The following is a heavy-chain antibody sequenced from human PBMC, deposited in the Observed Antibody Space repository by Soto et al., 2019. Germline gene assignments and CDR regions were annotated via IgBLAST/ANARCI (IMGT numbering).Heavy chain of an antibody. Sequence: SVKVSFKASGGTFSSYAISWVRQAPGQGLEWMGGIIPIFGTANYAQKFQGRVTITADESTSTAYMELSSLRSEDTAVYYCAREAMIVVVTSPNAFDIWGQGTMVTVSS. CDR2: IIPIFGTA. J-gene: IGHJ3*02. CDR1: GGTFSSYA. D-gene: IGHD3-22*01. CDR3: AREAMIVVVTSPNAFDI. V-gene: IGHV1-69*13.